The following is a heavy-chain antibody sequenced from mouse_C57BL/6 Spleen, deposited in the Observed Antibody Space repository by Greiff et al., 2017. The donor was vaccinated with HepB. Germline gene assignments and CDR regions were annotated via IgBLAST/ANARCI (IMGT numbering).Heavy chain of an antibody. V-gene: IGHV5-4*03. CDR2: ISDGGSYT. Sequence: EVKLVESGGGLVKPGGSLKLSCAASGFTFSSYAMSWVRQTPEKRLEWVATISDGGSYTYYPDNVKGRFTISRDNAKNNLYLQMSHLKSEDTAMYYCARGHYGSSRKWYFDVWGTGTTVTVSS. J-gene: IGHJ1*03. CDR3: ARGHYGSSRKWYFDV. D-gene: IGHD1-1*01. CDR1: GFTFSSYA.